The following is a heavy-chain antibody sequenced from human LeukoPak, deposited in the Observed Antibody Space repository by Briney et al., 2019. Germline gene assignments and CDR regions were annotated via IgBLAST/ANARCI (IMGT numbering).Heavy chain of an antibody. Sequence: PGGSLRLSCAASGFNFDDYAMHWVRQAPGKGLEWVSGISWNSGSIGYADSVKGRFTISRDNATNSLYLQMNSLRAEDTALYYCAKDIDGYNAFDYWGQGTLVTVSS. D-gene: IGHD5-24*01. J-gene: IGHJ4*02. CDR3: AKDIDGYNAFDY. CDR2: ISWNSGSI. V-gene: IGHV3-9*01. CDR1: GFNFDDYA.